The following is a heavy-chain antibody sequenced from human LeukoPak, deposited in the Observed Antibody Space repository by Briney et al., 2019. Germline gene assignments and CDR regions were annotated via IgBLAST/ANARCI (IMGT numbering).Heavy chain of an antibody. J-gene: IGHJ4*02. V-gene: IGHV4-4*07. D-gene: IGHD6-25*01. CDR3: AGISGLSHFDY. Sequence: SETLSLTCTVSGFSISSYYWSWIRQPAGKGLEWVGRIYTSGSTNYNPSLESRVTMSVDTAKTQFSLKLSSVTAADTGVYSCAGISGLSHFDYWGEGTLVTVSS. CDR2: IYTSGST. CDR1: GFSISSYY.